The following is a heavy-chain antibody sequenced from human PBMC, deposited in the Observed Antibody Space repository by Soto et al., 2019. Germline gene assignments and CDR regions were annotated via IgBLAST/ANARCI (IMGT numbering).Heavy chain of an antibody. CDR3: ARDSRYYDRSGRMGQNNWFDP. D-gene: IGHD3-22*01. Sequence: QVQLVQSGAEVKKPGSSVKVSCKASGGTFSSYAISWVRQAPGQGLEWMGGIIPIFGTTNYAQKFQGRVTITADESTSTADRELSSLRSEDTAVYYWARDSRYYDRSGRMGQNNWFDPWGQGTLVTVSS. J-gene: IGHJ5*02. V-gene: IGHV1-69*01. CDR2: IIPIFGTT. CDR1: GGTFSSYA.